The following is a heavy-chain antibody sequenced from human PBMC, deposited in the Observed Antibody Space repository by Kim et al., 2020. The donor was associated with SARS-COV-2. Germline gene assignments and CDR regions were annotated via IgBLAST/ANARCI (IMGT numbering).Heavy chain of an antibody. V-gene: IGHV2-5*02. CDR1: GFSLSTSGVG. J-gene: IGHJ4*02. Sequence: SGPTLVNPTQTLTLTCTFSGFSLSTSGVGVGWIRQPPGKALEWLALIYWDDDKRYSPSLKSRLTITKDTSQNQVVLTMTNMDPVDTATYYCAHSITIFGVVPVHYFDYWGQGTLVTVSS. D-gene: IGHD3-3*01. CDR2: IYWDDDK. CDR3: AHSITIFGVVPVHYFDY.